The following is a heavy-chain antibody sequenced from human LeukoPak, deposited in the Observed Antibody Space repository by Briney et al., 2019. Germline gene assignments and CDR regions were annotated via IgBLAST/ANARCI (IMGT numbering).Heavy chain of an antibody. J-gene: IGHJ4*02. CDR3: AVDIAAAGDFDY. CDR2: ISGSGGST. CDR1: GFTFSSYA. D-gene: IGHD6-13*01. Sequence: PGGSLRLSCAASGFTFSSYAMSWVRQAPGKGLEWVSAISGSGGSTYYADSVKGRFTISRDNSKNTLYLQMNSLRAEDTAVYYCAVDIAAAGDFDYWGQGTLVTVSS. V-gene: IGHV3-23*01.